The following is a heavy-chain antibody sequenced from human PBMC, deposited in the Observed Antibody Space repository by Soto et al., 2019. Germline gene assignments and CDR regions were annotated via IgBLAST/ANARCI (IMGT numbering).Heavy chain of an antibody. CDR1: GFNFGSHW. J-gene: IGHJ4*02. D-gene: IGHD1-1*01. Sequence: EVQLVESGGGLVQPGGSLRLSCAASGFNFGSHWMSWVRQAPGKGLEWVASIKQDGSGEYYVDSVKGRFTISRDNAKNSLYLQINSLRAEDTAVYYWARDPSATGTGGYYFDFWGQGTLVTVS. CDR3: ARDPSATGTGGYYFDF. CDR2: IKQDGSGE. V-gene: IGHV3-7*01.